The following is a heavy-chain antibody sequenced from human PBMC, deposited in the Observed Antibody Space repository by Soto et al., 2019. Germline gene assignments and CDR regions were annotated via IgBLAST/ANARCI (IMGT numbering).Heavy chain of an antibody. D-gene: IGHD3-10*01. CDR1: GFTFSTYA. V-gene: IGHV3-23*01. Sequence: GGSLRLSCAASGFTFSTYAMIWVRQAPGKGLEWVSVITCSGGSTYYADSVKGRFTISRDSSKNTLYLQMNSLRAEDTAVYYCARGGGYYNWFDPWGQGTLVTVSS. J-gene: IGHJ5*02. CDR3: ARGGGYYNWFDP. CDR2: ITCSGGST.